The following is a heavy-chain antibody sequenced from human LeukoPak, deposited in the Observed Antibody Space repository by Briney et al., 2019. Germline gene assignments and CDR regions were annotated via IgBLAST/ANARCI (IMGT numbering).Heavy chain of an antibody. CDR3: PRGIAVAAYMDV. V-gene: IGHV4-39*01. D-gene: IGHD6-19*01. CDR2: IYYSGST. CDR1: GGSISSSSYY. J-gene: IGHJ6*03. Sequence: PSETLSLTCTVSGGSISSSSYYWGWIRQPPGKGLEWIGSIYYSGSTYYNPSLKSRVTISVDTSKNQFSLKLSSVTAADTAVYYCPRGIAVAAYMDVWGKGTTVTISS.